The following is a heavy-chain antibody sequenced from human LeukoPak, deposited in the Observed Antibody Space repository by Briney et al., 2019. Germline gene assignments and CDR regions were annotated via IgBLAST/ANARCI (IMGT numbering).Heavy chain of an antibody. Sequence: PGGSLRLSCAASGFTFGVFSMNWVRPAPGKGLEWISYISSGSTTIYYADSVKGRFTISRDNAKNSLYLQMNSLRDEDTAVYYCASLEVYSGSRPFDSWGQGTLVTVSS. J-gene: IGHJ4*02. D-gene: IGHD1-26*01. CDR2: ISSGSTTI. CDR3: ASLEVYSGSRPFDS. V-gene: IGHV3-48*02. CDR1: GFTFGVFS.